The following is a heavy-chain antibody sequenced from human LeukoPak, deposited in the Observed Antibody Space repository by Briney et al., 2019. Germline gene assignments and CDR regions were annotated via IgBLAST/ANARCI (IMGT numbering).Heavy chain of an antibody. D-gene: IGHD2-15*01. J-gene: IGHJ3*02. CDR1: GFTFSSYS. CDR2: IYYSGST. V-gene: IGHV4-30-4*08. Sequence: LRLSCAASGFTFSSYSMNWVRQPPGKGLEWIGYIYYSGSTYYNPSLKSRVTISVDTSKNQFSLKPSSVTAADTAVYYCARAPGGGNGDAFDIWGQGTMVTVSS. CDR3: ARAPGGGNGDAFDI.